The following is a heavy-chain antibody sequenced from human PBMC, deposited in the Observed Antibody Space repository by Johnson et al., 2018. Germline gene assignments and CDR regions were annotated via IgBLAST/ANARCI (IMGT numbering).Heavy chain of an antibody. V-gene: IGHV3-21*01. D-gene: IGHD4-17*01. CDR1: EFTFNSYS. J-gene: IGHJ6*02. CDR2: ISGTSNYV. CDR3: ARDRGDHMNKYYYYGMDV. Sequence: VQLVESGGGLVKAGGSLRLSCAASEFTFNSYSMNWVRQAPGTGLEWVSCISGTSNYVYYADAVQGRFTISRDNAKNSLYLQMNSLRVEDTAVYYCARDRGDHMNKYYYYGMDVWGQGTTVTVSS.